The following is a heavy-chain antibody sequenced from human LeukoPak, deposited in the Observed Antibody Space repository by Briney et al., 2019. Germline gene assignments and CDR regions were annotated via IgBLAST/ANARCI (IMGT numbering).Heavy chain of an antibody. D-gene: IGHD2/OR15-2a*01. V-gene: IGHV1-46*01. J-gene: IGHJ5*02. Sequence: ASVTVSCKASGYTFSDYYMHWVRQAPGQGLEWMGVINPSGGSTRYAQKFQGRVTMTRDMSTSTVDMELSSLRSEDTAVYYCARDGCSSTTNCDENNWFDPWGQGILVIVSS. CDR2: INPSGGST. CDR3: ARDGCSSTTNCDENNWFDP. CDR1: GYTFSDYY.